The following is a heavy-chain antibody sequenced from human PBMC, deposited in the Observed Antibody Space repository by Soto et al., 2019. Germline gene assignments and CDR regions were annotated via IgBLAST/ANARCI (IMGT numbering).Heavy chain of an antibody. CDR3: AKARGQLVRYYYYYMDV. Sequence: GGSLRLSCAASGFTFDDYAMHWVRQAPGKGLEWVSGISWNSGSIGYADSVKGRITISRDNAKNSLYLQMNSLRAEDTALYYCAKARGQLVRYYYYYMDVWGKGTTVTVSS. J-gene: IGHJ6*03. CDR2: ISWNSGSI. CDR1: GFTFDDYA. V-gene: IGHV3-9*01. D-gene: IGHD6-13*01.